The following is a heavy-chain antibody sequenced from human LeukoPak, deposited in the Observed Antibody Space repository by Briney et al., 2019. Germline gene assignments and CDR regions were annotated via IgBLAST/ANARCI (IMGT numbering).Heavy chain of an antibody. D-gene: IGHD2-2*01. J-gene: IGHJ5*02. CDR2: IVVGSGNT. Sequence: GASVKVSCKASGFTFTSSAVQWVRQARGQRLEWIGWIVVGSGNTNYAQKFQERVTITRDMSTSTAYMELSSLRSEDTAVYYCAADPYCSSTSCYREYNWFDPWGQGTLVTVSS. CDR3: AADPYCSSTSCYREYNWFDP. V-gene: IGHV1-58*01. CDR1: GFTFTSSA.